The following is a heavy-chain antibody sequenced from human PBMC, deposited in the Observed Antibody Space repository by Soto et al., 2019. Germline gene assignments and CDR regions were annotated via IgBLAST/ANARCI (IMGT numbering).Heavy chain of an antibody. J-gene: IGHJ4*02. CDR1: GGSISSYY. CDR3: ARTAVTIFGVVPLYYFDY. CDR2: IYYSGST. Sequence: PSETLSLTCTVSGGSISSYYWSWIRQPPGKGLEWIGYIYYSGSTNYNPSLKSRVTISVDTSKNQFSLKLSSVTAADTAVYYCARTAVTIFGVVPLYYFDYWGQGTLVTVSS. D-gene: IGHD3-3*01. V-gene: IGHV4-59*01.